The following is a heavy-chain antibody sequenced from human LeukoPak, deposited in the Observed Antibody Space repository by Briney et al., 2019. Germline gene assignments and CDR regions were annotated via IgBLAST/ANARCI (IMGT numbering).Heavy chain of an antibody. D-gene: IGHD5-12*01. V-gene: IGHV4-4*07. Sequence: SETLSLTCIVSGDSISNYYWSWIRQSAGKGPEWIGRINTSGNTNYNPSLKSRVTMSLDTSKNQLSLNLSSVTVADTAVYYCARDRLGFRVDVWGKGTTVTVSS. CDR3: ARDRLGFRVDV. CDR2: INTSGNT. CDR1: GDSISNYY. J-gene: IGHJ6*04.